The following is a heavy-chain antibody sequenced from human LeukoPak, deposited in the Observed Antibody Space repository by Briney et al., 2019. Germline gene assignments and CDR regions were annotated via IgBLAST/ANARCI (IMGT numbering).Heavy chain of an antibody. D-gene: IGHD3-10*01. CDR1: GGSISSHY. CDR2: IYYSGST. J-gene: IGHJ6*03. Sequence: SETLSLTCTVSGGSISSHYWSWIRQPPGKGLEWIGYIYYSGSTNYNPSLKSRVTISVDTSKNQFSLKLSSVTAADTAVYYCARSRVLNYYYMDVWGKGTTVTVSS. V-gene: IGHV4-59*11. CDR3: ARSRVLNYYYMDV.